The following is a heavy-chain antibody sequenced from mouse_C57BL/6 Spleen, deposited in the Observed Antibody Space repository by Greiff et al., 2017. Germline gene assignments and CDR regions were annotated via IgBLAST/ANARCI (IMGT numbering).Heavy chain of an antibody. CDR2: IYPGDGDT. CDR1: GYAFSSSW. Sequence: VHLVESGPELVKPGASVKISCKASGYAFSSSWMNWVKQRPGKGLEWIGRIYPGDGDTNYNGKFKGKATLTADKSSSTAYMQLSSLTSEDSAVYFCARDDGYYLDYWGQGTTLTVSS. J-gene: IGHJ2*01. V-gene: IGHV1-82*01. D-gene: IGHD2-3*01. CDR3: ARDDGYYLDY.